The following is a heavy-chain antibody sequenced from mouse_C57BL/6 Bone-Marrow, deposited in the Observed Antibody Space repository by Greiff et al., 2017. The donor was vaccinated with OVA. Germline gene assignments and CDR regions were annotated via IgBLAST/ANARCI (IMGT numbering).Heavy chain of an antibody. CDR1: GFTSSSYA. CDR2: ISDGGSYT. D-gene: IGHD1-1*01. CDR3: ARDRAYYGSAWFAY. J-gene: IGHJ3*01. Sequence: EVMLVESGGGLVKPGGSLKLSCAASGFTSSSYAMSWVRQTPEKRLEWVATISDGGSYTYYPDNVKGRFPISRDNAKKNLYLQMSHLKSEDTAMYYCARDRAYYGSAWFAYWGQGTLVTVSA. V-gene: IGHV5-4*01.